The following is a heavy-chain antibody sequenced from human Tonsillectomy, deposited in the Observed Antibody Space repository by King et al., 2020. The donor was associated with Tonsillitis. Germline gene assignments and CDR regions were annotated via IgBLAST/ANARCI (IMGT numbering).Heavy chain of an antibody. CDR2: FDPEDGET. Sequence: QLVQSGAEVKKPGASVKVSCKVSGYTLTELSMHWVRQAPGKGLEWMGGFDPEDGETIYAQKFQGRVTMTEDTSTNTAYMELSSLRSEDTAVYYCVTIHLDTAMPPMRFDYWGQGTLVTVSS. CDR3: VTIHLDTAMPPMRFDY. D-gene: IGHD5-18*01. J-gene: IGHJ4*02. V-gene: IGHV1-24*01. CDR1: GYTLTELS.